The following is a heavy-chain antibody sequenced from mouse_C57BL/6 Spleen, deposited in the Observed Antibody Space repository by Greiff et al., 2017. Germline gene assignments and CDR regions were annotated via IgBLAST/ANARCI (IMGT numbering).Heavy chain of an antibody. V-gene: IGHV2-2*01. CDR1: GFSLTSYA. D-gene: IGHD1-1*01. J-gene: IGHJ3*01. CDR3: AISAVVPFAH. CDR2: IWRGGSS. Sequence: QVQLQQSGPGLVQPSQSLSITCPVSGFSLTSYAVHWFRQSPGKGLEWLGVIWRGGSSDYNAAFISRLSSSKDNFTSHVFFQMISLQAYDTAIYYCAISAVVPFAHWGHMPLVSVSA.